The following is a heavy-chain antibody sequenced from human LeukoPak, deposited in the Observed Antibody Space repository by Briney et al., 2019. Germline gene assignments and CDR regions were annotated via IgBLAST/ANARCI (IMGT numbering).Heavy chain of an antibody. CDR3: ASHLYSSGWYVKY. V-gene: IGHV4-39*01. CDR2: IYYSGST. Sequence: SETLSLTCTVSGGSISGSSYFWGWIRQPPGKGLEWIGSIYYSGSTYYNPSLKSRVTISVDTSKNQFSLKLSSVTAADTAVYYCASHLYSSGWYVKYWGQGTLVTVSS. CDR1: GGSISGSSYF. D-gene: IGHD6-19*01. J-gene: IGHJ4*02.